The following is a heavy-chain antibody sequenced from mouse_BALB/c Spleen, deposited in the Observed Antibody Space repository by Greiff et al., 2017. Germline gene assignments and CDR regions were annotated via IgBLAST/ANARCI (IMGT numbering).Heavy chain of an antibody. CDR3: ARLNDYDEAWFAY. V-gene: IGHV1S56*01. Sequence: QVQLKESGPELVKPGASVRISCKASGYTFTSYYIHWVKQRPGQGLEWIGWIYPGNVNTKYNEKFKGKATLTADKSSSTAYMQLSSLTSEDSAVYFCARLNDYDEAWFAYWGQGTLVTVSA. J-gene: IGHJ3*01. CDR1: GYTFTSYY. D-gene: IGHD2-4*01. CDR2: IYPGNVNT.